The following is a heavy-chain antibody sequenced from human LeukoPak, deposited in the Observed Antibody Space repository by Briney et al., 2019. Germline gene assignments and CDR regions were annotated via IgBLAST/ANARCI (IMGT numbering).Heavy chain of an antibody. V-gene: IGHV1-69*13. Sequence: GASVKVSCKASVGTFSSYAISWVRQAPGQGLEWMGGIIPIFGTANYAQKFQGRVTITADESTSTAYMELSSLRSDDTAVYYCARLGYSYGLYYFDYWGQGTLVTVSS. CDR2: IIPIFGTA. CDR3: ARLGYSYGLYYFDY. CDR1: VGTFSSYA. D-gene: IGHD5-18*01. J-gene: IGHJ4*02.